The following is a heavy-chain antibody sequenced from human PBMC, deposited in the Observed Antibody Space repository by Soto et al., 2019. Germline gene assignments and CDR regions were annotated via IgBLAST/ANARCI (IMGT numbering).Heavy chain of an antibody. CDR1: GVSMISSDW. CDR3: SRRGSGSYNWFDP. J-gene: IGHJ5*02. Sequence: SETLSLTCTVSGVSMISSDWWNLVRHSPGKGLEWIGYIYYSGSTNYTPSLKSRVTISVDTSKNQFSLKLSSVTAADTAVYYWSRRGSGSYNWFDPWGQGTLVTVSS. D-gene: IGHD6-25*01. V-gene: IGHV4-4*02. CDR2: IYYSGST.